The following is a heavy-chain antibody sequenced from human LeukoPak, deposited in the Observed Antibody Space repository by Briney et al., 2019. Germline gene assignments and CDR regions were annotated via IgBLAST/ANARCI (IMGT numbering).Heavy chain of an antibody. J-gene: IGHJ4*02. Sequence: GASVKVPCKASGYTFTGYYMHWVRQAPGQGLEWMGWINPNSGGTNYAQKFQGRVTMTRDTSISTAYMELSRLRSDDTAVYYCAREGYCSSTSCYGEGFDYWGQGTLVTVSS. D-gene: IGHD2-2*01. CDR3: AREGYCSSTSCYGEGFDY. V-gene: IGHV1-2*02. CDR2: INPNSGGT. CDR1: GYTFTGYY.